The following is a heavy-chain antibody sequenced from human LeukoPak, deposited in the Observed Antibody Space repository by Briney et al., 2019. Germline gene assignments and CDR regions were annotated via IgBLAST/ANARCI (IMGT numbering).Heavy chain of an antibody. J-gene: IGHJ3*02. Sequence: GGSLRLSCAASGFTFSDYYMSWIRQVPGKGLEWVSYISSSGSTIYYADSVKGRFTISRDNAKNSLYLQMNSLRAEDTAVYYCAREMDDYGGNSGAFDIWGQGTMVTVSS. D-gene: IGHD4-23*01. CDR3: AREMDDYGGNSGAFDI. CDR1: GFTFSDYY. CDR2: ISSSGSTI. V-gene: IGHV3-11*01.